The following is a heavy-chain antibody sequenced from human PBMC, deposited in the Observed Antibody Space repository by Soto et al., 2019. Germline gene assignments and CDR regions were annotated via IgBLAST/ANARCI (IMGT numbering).Heavy chain of an antibody. Sequence: QVQLQESGPGLVRPSETLSLTCTVSSASISGLYWTWIRQPAGKGLEWIGRIYSSGETNYNPSLTGRVIMSFDTSKNQFSLNLTSVTAADTAVYYCARASQCKSYFDCFAWLDYWGQGTLVTVSS. CDR3: ARASQCKSYFDCFAWLDY. CDR1: SASISGLY. D-gene: IGHD3-9*01. V-gene: IGHV4-4*07. CDR2: IYSSGET. J-gene: IGHJ4*02.